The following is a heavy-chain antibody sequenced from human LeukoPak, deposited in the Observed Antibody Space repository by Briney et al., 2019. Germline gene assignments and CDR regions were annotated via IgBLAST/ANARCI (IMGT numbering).Heavy chain of an antibody. D-gene: IGHD3-3*01. CDR3: ARDLAPGYDFWSGPLYNWFDP. CDR2: INPSGGST. CDR1: GYTFTSYY. J-gene: IGHJ5*02. Sequence: ASVKLSCKASGYTFTSYYMHWVRQAPGQGLEWMGIINPSGGSTSYAEKFQGRVTMTRDTSTSTVYMELSSLRSEDTAVYYCARDLAPGYDFWSGPLYNWFDPWGQGTLVTVSS. V-gene: IGHV1-46*01.